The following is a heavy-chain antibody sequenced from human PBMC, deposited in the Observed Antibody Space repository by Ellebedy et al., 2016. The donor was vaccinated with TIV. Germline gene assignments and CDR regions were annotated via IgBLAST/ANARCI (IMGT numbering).Heavy chain of an antibody. J-gene: IGHJ6*02. CDR1: DFPFNTYY. CDR3: ARDLVTMALRFYYFGMDV. V-gene: IGHV3-7*01. CDR2: INHHGSEK. Sequence: GGSLRLSXTASDFPFNTYYMSWVRQAPGKGLEWVANINHHGSEKYYVDSVKGRFTISRDNAKNSLYLQMNSLRAEDTAVYYCARDLVTMALRFYYFGMDVWGQGTTVTVSS. D-gene: IGHD3-10*01.